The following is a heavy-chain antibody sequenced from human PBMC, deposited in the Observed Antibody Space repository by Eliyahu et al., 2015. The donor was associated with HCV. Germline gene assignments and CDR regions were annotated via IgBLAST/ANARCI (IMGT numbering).Heavy chain of an antibody. CDR2: ISYDGSNK. CDR1: GFTFSSYG. D-gene: IGHD3/OR15-3a*01. V-gene: IGHV3-30*18. J-gene: IGHJ6*02. CDR3: ANLARTWYYYYGMDV. Sequence: QVQLVESGGGVVQPGRSLRLSCAASGFTFSSYGMHWVRQAPGKGLEWVAVISYDGSNKYYADSVKGRFTISRDNSKNTLYLQMNSLRAEDTAVYYCANLARTWYYYYGMDVWGQGTTVTVSS.